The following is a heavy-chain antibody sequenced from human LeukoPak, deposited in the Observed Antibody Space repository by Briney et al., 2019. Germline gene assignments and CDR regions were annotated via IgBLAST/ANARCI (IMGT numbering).Heavy chain of an antibody. D-gene: IGHD6-13*01. CDR3: ARLAANDAFDI. CDR1: KFNFNSYG. CDR2: ISGSGGST. V-gene: IGHV3-23*01. J-gene: IGHJ3*02. Sequence: GGSLRLSCTTSKFNFNSYGMTWVRQAPGKGPEWVSSISGSGGSTQYAASVQGRFTISRDNSKNTLYLQMNSLRAEDTAVYYCARLAANDAFDIWGQGTMVTVSS.